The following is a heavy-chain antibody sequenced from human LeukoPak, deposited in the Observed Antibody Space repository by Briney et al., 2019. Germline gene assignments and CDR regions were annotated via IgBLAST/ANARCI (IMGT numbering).Heavy chain of an antibody. CDR1: GGSFSDYY. CDR2: INHSGTT. V-gene: IGHV4-34*01. CDR3: ARGELQYNSGRYAVRVLDY. Sequence: SETLSLTCAVHGGSFSDYYWSWIRQPPGKGQEWIGEINHSGTTNYNPSLKSRVTISVDTSKNQFSLKMHSVTAADTAVYYCARGELQYNSGRYAVRVLDYWGQGTLVTVSS. J-gene: IGHJ4*02. D-gene: IGHD6-19*01.